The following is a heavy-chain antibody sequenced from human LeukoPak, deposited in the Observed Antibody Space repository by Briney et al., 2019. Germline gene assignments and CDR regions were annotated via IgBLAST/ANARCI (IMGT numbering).Heavy chain of an antibody. CDR2: INPSGGST. CDR1: LYTFTSYY. Sequence: GASVKVSCKASLYTFTSYYMHWVRQAPGQGLEWMGIINPSGGSTSYAQKFQGRVTMTRDTSTSTVYMELSSLRSEDTAVYYCARDLSEITFGGVIDTKDYWGQGTLVTVSS. D-gene: IGHD3-16*02. J-gene: IGHJ4*02. CDR3: ARDLSEITFGGVIDTKDY. V-gene: IGHV1-46*01.